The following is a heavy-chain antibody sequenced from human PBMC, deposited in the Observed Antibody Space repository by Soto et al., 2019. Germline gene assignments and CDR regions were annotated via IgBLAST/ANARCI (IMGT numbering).Heavy chain of an antibody. Sequence: VQLLESGGGLVQPEGTLRLSRAASGITFSDFAMAWLRQTTEKGLEWVSTISGRGNEIYYADSVKGRFTISRDNSRSTLYLQMKSLRAEDTAVYFCAKEYYYDSSFDYWGQGVLVTVSS. V-gene: IGHV3-23*01. D-gene: IGHD3-22*01. CDR3: AKEYYYDSSFDY. J-gene: IGHJ4*02. CDR2: ISGRGNEI. CDR1: GITFSDFA.